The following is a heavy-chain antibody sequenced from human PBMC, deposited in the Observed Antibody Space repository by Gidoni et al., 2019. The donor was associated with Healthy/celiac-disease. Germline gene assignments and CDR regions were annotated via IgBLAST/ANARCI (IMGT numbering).Heavy chain of an antibody. CDR3: ARGEGTAMEYYYYYYGMDV. J-gene: IGHJ6*02. V-gene: IGHV1-18*01. CDR2: ISAYNGNT. CDR1: GYTFTSYG. D-gene: IGHD5-18*01. Sequence: QVQLVQSGAEVKKPGASVKVSCKASGYTFTSYGIRWVRQAPGQGLEWMGWISAYNGNTNYAQKLQGRVTMTTDTSTSTAYMELRSLRSDDTAVYYCARGEGTAMEYYYYYYGMDVWGQGTTVTVSS.